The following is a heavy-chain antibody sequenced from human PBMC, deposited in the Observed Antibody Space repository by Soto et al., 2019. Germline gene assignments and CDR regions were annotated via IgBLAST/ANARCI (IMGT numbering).Heavy chain of an antibody. D-gene: IGHD6-13*01. CDR1: GGSISSTNW. CDR3: ARVIATAVHWFDP. CDR2: IYHSGST. V-gene: IGHV4-4*02. Sequence: QVQLQESGPGLVKPSGTLSLTCAVSGGSISSTNWWSWVRQPPGKGLEWIGEIYHSGSTNYNPSPXXRXXISVDKSKNQFSLKLSSVTAADTAVYYCARVIATAVHWFDPWGQGTLVTVSS. J-gene: IGHJ5*02.